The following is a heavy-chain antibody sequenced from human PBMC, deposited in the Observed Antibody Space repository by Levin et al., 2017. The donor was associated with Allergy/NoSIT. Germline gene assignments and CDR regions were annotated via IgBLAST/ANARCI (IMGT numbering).Heavy chain of an antibody. CDR1: GFSLSTSGMC. CDR2: IDWDDDK. CDR3: ERMVRGVITPFDF. Sequence: SGPTLVKPTQTLTLTCTVSGFSLSTSGMCVGWIRQPPGKALEWLALIDWDDDKYYSTSLKTRRTISKDTSKNQVALTMTNMDPVDTATYSCERMVRGVITPFDFWGQGTVVTVAS. J-gene: IGHJ3*01. V-gene: IGHV2-70*01. D-gene: IGHD3-10*01.